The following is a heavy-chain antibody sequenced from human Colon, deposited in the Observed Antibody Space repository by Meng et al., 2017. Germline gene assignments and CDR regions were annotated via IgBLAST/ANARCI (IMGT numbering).Heavy chain of an antibody. J-gene: IGHJ4*02. CDR3: MTEGVGVLPTHY. D-gene: IGHD1-26*01. CDR2: IKSKADGGAI. Sequence: EVQLVESGGGLVKPGGSLRLSCQASGFSFSDAWMSWVRQVLGKGLEWVGRIKSKADGGAIDYAAPVKGRFSISRDDSNSTLYLQMNSLKIEDSAVYHCMTEGVGVLPTHYWGQGALVTVSS. V-gene: IGHV3-15*01. CDR1: GFSFSDAW.